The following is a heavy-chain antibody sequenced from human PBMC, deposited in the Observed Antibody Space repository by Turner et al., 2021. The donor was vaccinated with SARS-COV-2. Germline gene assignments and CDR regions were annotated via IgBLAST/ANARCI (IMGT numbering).Heavy chain of an antibody. CDR2: ISYDGSYK. J-gene: IGHJ4*02. CDR1: GFTFSNYA. Sequence: QVQLVEAGGGVVQPGRSRILHCAASGFTFSNYAMHWVRQAPGKGLELVVFISYDGSYKYYADSVKGRFTISRDNSKNTLYLQMNSLRAEDTAVYYCARDREDCSSSSCYEAYWGQGTLVTVSS. CDR3: ARDREDCSSSSCYEAY. V-gene: IGHV3-30-3*01. D-gene: IGHD2-2*01.